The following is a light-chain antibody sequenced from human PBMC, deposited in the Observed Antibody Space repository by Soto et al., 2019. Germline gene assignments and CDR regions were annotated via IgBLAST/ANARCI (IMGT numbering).Light chain of an antibody. V-gene: IGKV3-15*01. J-gene: IGKJ2*01. CDR2: GAS. Sequence: EIVMTQSPATLSVSPGERDTLSCRASQSVSSNLAWYQQKPGQAPRLLIYGASTRATGIPARFSGSGSGTEFTLTISSLQSEDFAVYYCQQYNKWPPMYTFGQGTKLEIK. CDR1: QSVSSN. CDR3: QQYNKWPPMYT.